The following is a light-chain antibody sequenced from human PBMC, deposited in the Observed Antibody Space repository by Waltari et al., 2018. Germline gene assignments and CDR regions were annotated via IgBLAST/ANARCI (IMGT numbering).Light chain of an antibody. CDR2: EVT. CDR1: SSDFGRYHL. CDR3: CSYAGSSTFYV. V-gene: IGLV2-23*02. J-gene: IGLJ1*01. Sequence: QSALTQPASVSGSPGQSITISCTGTSSDFGRYHLVPWYPQHPGKAPNLGIYEVTKRPSGVSNRFSGSKSGNTASLTISGLQAEDEADYYCCSYAGSSTFYVFGTGTKVTVL.